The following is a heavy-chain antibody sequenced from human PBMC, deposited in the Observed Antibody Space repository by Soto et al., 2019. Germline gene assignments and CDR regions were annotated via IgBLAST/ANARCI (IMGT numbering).Heavy chain of an antibody. J-gene: IGHJ4*02. CDR1: GYTFTGYD. CDR2: MNAGNGNT. D-gene: IGHD6-19*01. V-gene: IGHV1-3*05. Sequence: QVQLVQSGAEEKKPGASVKVSCKASGYTFTGYDMHWVRQAPGQRLEWMGWMNAGNGNTKYSQKFQGRVTITRDTSASTACMELSSLRSEDTAVYYCARAVAVPADFDYWGQGTLVTVSS. CDR3: ARAVAVPADFDY.